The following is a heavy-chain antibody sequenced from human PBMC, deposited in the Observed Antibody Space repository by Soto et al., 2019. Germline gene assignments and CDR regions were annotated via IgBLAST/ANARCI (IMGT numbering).Heavy chain of an antibody. D-gene: IGHD6-13*01. Sequence: GESLKISCKGSGGSFTSYWIGWVRQMPGKGLEWMGIIYPGDSDTRYSPSFQGQVTISADKSISTAYLQWSSLKASDTAMYYCARLIAAMHYYYGMDVWGQGTTVTVSS. CDR3: ARLIAAMHYYYGMDV. CDR2: IYPGDSDT. CDR1: GGSFTSYW. V-gene: IGHV5-51*01. J-gene: IGHJ6*02.